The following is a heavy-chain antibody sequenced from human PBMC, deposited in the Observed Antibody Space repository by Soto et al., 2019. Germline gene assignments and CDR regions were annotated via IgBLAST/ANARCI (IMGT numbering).Heavy chain of an antibody. CDR2: IYYSGST. CDR1: GGSISSGGYY. V-gene: IGHV4-31*03. D-gene: IGHD3-22*01. J-gene: IGHJ3*02. Sequence: QVQLQESGPGLVKPSQTLSLTCTVSGGSISSGGYYWSWIRQHPGKGLEWIGYIYYSGSTYYNPSLKSRVTISVDTSKNQFSLKLSSVTAADTAVYYCARGDEAYDSSGYPRDAFDIWGQGTMVTVS. CDR3: ARGDEAYDSSGYPRDAFDI.